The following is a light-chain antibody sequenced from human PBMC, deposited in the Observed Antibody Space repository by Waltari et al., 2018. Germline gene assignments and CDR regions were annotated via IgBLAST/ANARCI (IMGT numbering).Light chain of an antibody. J-gene: IGKJ4*01. V-gene: IGKV3-11*01. CDR1: QYIGDY. Sequence: VLTQSPSTLSLSPAARATLSCRARQYIGDYLSWYQQKPGQAPRLLMSESSNRATGVPDRFSASGSGTDFTLTVSSLEPEDFAVYYCQNRRNWPLLTFGGGTKVEIK. CDR3: QNRRNWPLLT. CDR2: ESS.